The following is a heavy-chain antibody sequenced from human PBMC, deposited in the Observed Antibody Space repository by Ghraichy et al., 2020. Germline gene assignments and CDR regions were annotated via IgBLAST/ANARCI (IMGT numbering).Heavy chain of an antibody. CDR1: GGSFSGYY. D-gene: IGHD6-13*01. Sequence: SETLSLTCAVYGGSFSGYYWSWIRQPPGKGLEWIGEINHSGSTNYNPSLKSRVTISVDTSKNQFSLKLSSVTAANTAVYYCARDPSRGYSSSWYGREGPAPFDYWGQGTLVTVSS. V-gene: IGHV4-34*01. CDR2: INHSGST. CDR3: ARDPSRGYSSSWYGREGPAPFDY. J-gene: IGHJ4*02.